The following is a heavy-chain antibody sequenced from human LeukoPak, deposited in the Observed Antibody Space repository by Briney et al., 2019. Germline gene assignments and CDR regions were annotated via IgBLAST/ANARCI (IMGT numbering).Heavy chain of an antibody. V-gene: IGHV1-2*02. Sequence: ASVKVSCRASGYTFTDYYMHWVRQAPGQGLEWMGWINPNNDDTNYAQKCQGRVTMTRDTSISTAYMELSSLTSDDTAVYYCARRGSGYGYDYWGQGTLVTVSS. CDR1: GYTFTDYY. D-gene: IGHD5-18*01. J-gene: IGHJ4*02. CDR3: ARRGSGYGYDY. CDR2: INPNNDDT.